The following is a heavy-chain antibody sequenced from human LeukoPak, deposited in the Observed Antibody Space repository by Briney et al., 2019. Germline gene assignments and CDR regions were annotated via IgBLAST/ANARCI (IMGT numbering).Heavy chain of an antibody. CDR2: IDISGDVT. CDR1: GFAFSSDA. Sequence: GGSLRLSCAASGFAFSSDAMTWVRQTPGKGLEWFSTIDISGDVTNYADSVKGRFTISRDDSKNTLYLQLHSLRVEDTATYYCAKDVSNFIGASDAWGQGTMVTVSS. V-gene: IGHV3-23*01. CDR3: AKDVSNFIGASDA. D-gene: IGHD2-8*01. J-gene: IGHJ3*01.